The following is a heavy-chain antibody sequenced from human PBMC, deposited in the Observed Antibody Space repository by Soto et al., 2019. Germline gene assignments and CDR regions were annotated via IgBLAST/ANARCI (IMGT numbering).Heavy chain of an antibody. CDR2: ISYDGSNK. J-gene: IGHJ6*02. Sequence: GSLRLSCAASGFTFSSYAMHWVRQAPGKGLEWVAVISYDGSNKYYADSVKGRFTISRDNSKNTLYLQMNSLRAEDTAVYYCARDLHHSNSSSWTAGVWALYYYYYYGMDVWGQGTTVTVSS. V-gene: IGHV3-30-3*01. D-gene: IGHD6-13*01. CDR3: ARDLHHSNSSSWTAGVWALYYYYYYGMDV. CDR1: GFTFSSYA.